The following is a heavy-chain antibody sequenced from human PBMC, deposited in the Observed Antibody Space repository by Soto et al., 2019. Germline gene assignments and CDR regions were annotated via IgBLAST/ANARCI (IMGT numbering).Heavy chain of an antibody. V-gene: IGHV1-2*02. CDR3: ARDPVTYYYGMDV. J-gene: IGHJ6*02. D-gene: IGHD5-18*01. CDR2: INPNSGGT. CDR1: GYTFTCYY. Sequence: GASVKVSCKASGYTFTCYYMHWVRQAPGQGLEWMGWINPNSGGTNYAQKFQGRVTMTRDTSISTAYMELSRLRSDDTAVYYCARDPVTYYYGMDVWGQGTTVTVSS.